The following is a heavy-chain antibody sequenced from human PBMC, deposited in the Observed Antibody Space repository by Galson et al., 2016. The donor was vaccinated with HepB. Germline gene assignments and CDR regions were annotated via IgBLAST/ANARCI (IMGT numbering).Heavy chain of an antibody. J-gene: IGHJ5*02. D-gene: IGHD5-24*01. CDR1: GFTFSSYV. Sequence: SLRLSCAASGFTFSSYVMHWVRQPPGKGPVWVSRINADGRTTFDADSVKGRFTISRDNAKNTLYLQMNSLRVEDTAVYYCAASPSGWLQHDLWGQGTLVTVAS. CDR3: AASPSGWLQHDL. CDR2: INADGRTT. V-gene: IGHV3-74*01.